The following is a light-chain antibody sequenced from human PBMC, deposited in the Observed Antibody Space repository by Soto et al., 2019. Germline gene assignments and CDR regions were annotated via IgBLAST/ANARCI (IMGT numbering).Light chain of an antibody. CDR3: SSDAGSSIYV. Sequence: QSALTQPPSASGSPGQSVTIPCTGTSSDVGGYDHVSWYQQHPGKAPKLMIYEVTKRPAGVPDRFSGSKSGNTASLTVSGLQGEDEADYFCSSDAGSSIYVFGTGTKLTVL. V-gene: IGLV2-8*01. CDR1: SSDVGGYDH. CDR2: EVT. J-gene: IGLJ1*01.